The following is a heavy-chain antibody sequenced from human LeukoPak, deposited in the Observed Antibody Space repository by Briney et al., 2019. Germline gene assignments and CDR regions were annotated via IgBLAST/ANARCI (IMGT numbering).Heavy chain of an antibody. V-gene: IGHV4-39*01. CDR2: IYYSGST. J-gene: IGHJ5*02. Sequence: SETLSLTCTVSGGSISSSSYYSGWIRQPPGKGLEWIGSIYYSGSTYYNPSLKSRVTISVDTSKNQFSLKLSSVTAADTAVYYCARRQLRLGSLDPWGQGTLVTVSS. CDR1: GGSISSSSYY. D-gene: IGHD3-3*01. CDR3: ARRQLRLGSLDP.